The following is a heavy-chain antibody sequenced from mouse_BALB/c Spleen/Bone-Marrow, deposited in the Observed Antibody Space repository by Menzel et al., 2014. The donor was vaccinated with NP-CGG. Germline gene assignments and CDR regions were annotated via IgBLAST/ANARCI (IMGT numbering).Heavy chain of an antibody. CDR1: GYVFSSSW. CDR2: IYPEDGDT. J-gene: IGHJ1*01. Sequence: QVQLQQSGPALVKPGASVKISCRASGYVFSSSWMNWVKQRPGQGLEWIGRIYPEDGDTNYNGKFKDKATLTAYKSSSTAYMQISSLTSVDSAVYFCARRRTFITSVVDYFDVWGAGTTVTVSS. D-gene: IGHD1-1*02. V-gene: IGHV1-82*01. CDR3: ARRRTFITSVVDYFDV.